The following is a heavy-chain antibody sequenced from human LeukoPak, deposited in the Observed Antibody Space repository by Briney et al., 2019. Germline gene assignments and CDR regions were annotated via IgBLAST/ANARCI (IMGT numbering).Heavy chain of an antibody. Sequence: PSVTLSLTCSVSGGSITSYYWSWIRQSPGKGLEWIGYIDHSETTNYKPFRKSRATISLGTSKNQVSLKLRSVSGADTAVDFCARVPYGDRIEFYYMDVWGKGTTVTFSS. CDR3: ARVPYGDRIEFYYMDV. V-gene: IGHV4-59*01. CDR2: IDHSETT. J-gene: IGHJ6*03. CDR1: GGSITSYY. D-gene: IGHD4-17*01.